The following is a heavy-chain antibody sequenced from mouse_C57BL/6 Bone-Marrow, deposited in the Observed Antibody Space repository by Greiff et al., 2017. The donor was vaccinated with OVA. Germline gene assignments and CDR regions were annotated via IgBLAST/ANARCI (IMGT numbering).Heavy chain of an antibody. D-gene: IGHD2-4*01. CDR1: GFTFSSYG. V-gene: IGHV5-6*02. Sequence: EVKLEESGGDLVKPGGSLKLSCAASGFTFSSYGMSWVRQTPDYRLEWVATISSGGSYTYYPESVKGRFTISRDNAKNTLYLQMSSLKSEDTAMYYCAREDDYAWFAYWGQGTLVTVSA. CDR3: AREDDYAWFAY. J-gene: IGHJ3*01. CDR2: ISSGGSYT.